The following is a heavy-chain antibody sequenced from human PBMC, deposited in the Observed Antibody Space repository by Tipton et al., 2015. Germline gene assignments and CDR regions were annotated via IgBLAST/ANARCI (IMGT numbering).Heavy chain of an antibody. V-gene: IGHV4-38-2*01. CDR3: AQINTPTYYFDY. CDR2: ISHSGNT. Sequence: GLVKPSETLSLTCAVSAYSISSDYYWGWIRQPPGKGLEWIGSISHSGNTYYNPSLKSRVITSVDTSKNQFSLRLSSVTAADTAVYYCAQINTPTYYFDYWGQGTLVTVSS. CDR1: AYSISSDYY. D-gene: IGHD5-18*01. J-gene: IGHJ4*02.